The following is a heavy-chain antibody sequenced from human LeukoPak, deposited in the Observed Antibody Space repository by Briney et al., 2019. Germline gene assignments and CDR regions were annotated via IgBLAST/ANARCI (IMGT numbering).Heavy chain of an antibody. CDR3: ARRSLQLWNYYFDY. V-gene: IGHV4-59*08. J-gene: IGHJ4*02. CDR2: IYYSGST. D-gene: IGHD5-18*01. Sequence: SETLSLTCTVSDGSISSYYWSWIRQPPGKGLEWIGYIYYSGSTNYNPSLKSRVTISVDTSKNQFSLKLSSVTAADTAVYYCARRSLQLWNYYFDYWGRGTLVTVSS. CDR1: DGSISSYY.